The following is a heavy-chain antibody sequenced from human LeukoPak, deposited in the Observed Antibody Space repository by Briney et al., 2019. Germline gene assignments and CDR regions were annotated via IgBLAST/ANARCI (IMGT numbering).Heavy chain of an antibody. D-gene: IGHD3-9*01. J-gene: IGHJ4*02. Sequence: GGSLRLSCAASGFTFISYAMSWVRQAPGKGLEWVSTITGSGTAIYYADSMKGRFTISRDNSKNTLYLQINSLRAEDTAVYCCAKFLSAYYSPFDYWGQGTLVTVSS. CDR1: GFTFISYA. CDR2: ITGSGTAI. V-gene: IGHV3-23*01. CDR3: AKFLSAYYSPFDY.